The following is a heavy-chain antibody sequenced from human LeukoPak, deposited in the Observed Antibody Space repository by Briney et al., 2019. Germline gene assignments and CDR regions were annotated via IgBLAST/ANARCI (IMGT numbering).Heavy chain of an antibody. J-gene: IGHJ5*02. Sequence: GGSLRLSCAASGFTFSNYAMGWVRQAPGRGLAWVSAISGSATGTYYADSVKGRFTISRDNSKNTLYLQMNSLRAEDTAVYYCAKDRGYSYGDLNWFDPWGQGTLVTVSS. V-gene: IGHV3-23*01. D-gene: IGHD5-18*01. CDR3: AKDRGYSYGDLNWFDP. CDR2: ISGSATGT. CDR1: GFTFSNYA.